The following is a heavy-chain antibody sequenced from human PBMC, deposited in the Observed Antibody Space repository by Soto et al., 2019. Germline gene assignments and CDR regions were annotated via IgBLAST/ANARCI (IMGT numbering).Heavy chain of an antibody. Sequence: QVQLQESGPGLVKPSATLSITCIVSGGSIRSYYWTWIRQPPGKGLECIGYFYHRGGTIYNPSLKSRVTISGDTSQNQFSLKLTSVSAADTAVYYCARVHQMADYYFYGMDVWGQWTTVTVSS. D-gene: IGHD2-8*01. CDR1: GGSIRSYY. J-gene: IGHJ6*02. V-gene: IGHV4-59*12. CDR3: ARVHQMADYYFYGMDV. CDR2: FYHRGGT.